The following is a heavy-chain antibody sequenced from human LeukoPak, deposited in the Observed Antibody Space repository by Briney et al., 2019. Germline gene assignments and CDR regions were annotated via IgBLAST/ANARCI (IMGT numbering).Heavy chain of an antibody. CDR1: GYTFTGYY. CDR2: INPSGGST. CDR3: ARGGIHYTASFFDY. D-gene: IGHD5-18*01. J-gene: IGHJ4*02. V-gene: IGHV1-46*01. Sequence: GASVKVSCKASGYTFTGYYMHWVRQAPGQGLEWMGIINPSGGSTSYAQKFQGRVTITRDTSTTTVYMKLSSMRSEATAVYYSARGGIHYTASFFDYWGQGPLVTVSS.